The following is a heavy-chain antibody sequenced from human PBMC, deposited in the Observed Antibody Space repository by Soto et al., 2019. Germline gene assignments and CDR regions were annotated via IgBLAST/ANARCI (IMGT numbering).Heavy chain of an antibody. Sequence: GSLRLSCAASEFTFSSYAMSWVREAPGKGLEWVSAISGSGGTTYYADSVKGRFTISRDNSKNTLYLQMNSLRAEDTAVYYCAKSTSGWYGDFQHWGQGTLVTVSS. D-gene: IGHD6-19*01. CDR3: AKSTSGWYGDFQH. CDR1: EFTFSSYA. V-gene: IGHV3-23*01. CDR2: ISGSGGTT. J-gene: IGHJ1*01.